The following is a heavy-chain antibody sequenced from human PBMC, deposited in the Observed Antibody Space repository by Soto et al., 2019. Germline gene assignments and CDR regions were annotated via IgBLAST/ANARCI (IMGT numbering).Heavy chain of an antibody. CDR1: GFTFSSYG. Sequence: QVQLVESGGGVVQPGRSLRLSCAASGFTFSSYGMHWVRQAPGKGLEWVAVIWYDGSNKYYADSVKGRFTISRDNSKNTLYLQMNSLRAEDTAVYYCARDTKAYYDVWSGYPMDGMDVWGQGTTVTVSS. D-gene: IGHD3-3*01. CDR3: ARDTKAYYDVWSGYPMDGMDV. CDR2: IWYDGSNK. V-gene: IGHV3-33*01. J-gene: IGHJ6*02.